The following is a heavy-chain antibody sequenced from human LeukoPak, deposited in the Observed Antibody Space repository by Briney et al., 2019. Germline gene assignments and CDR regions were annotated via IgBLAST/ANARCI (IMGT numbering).Heavy chain of an antibody. D-gene: IGHD3-10*01. CDR3: TTDLGLTMIRGVIVY. Sequence: PGGSLRLSCAASGFTFTNAWMSWVRQAPGKGLEWVGRIKSKGDGETIDNAAPVKGRFTMARDDSKATLYLQMNSLKAEDTAVYYCTTDLGLTMIRGVIVYWGQGALVTVSS. CDR2: IKSKGDGETI. J-gene: IGHJ4*02. CDR1: GFTFTNAW. V-gene: IGHV3-15*01.